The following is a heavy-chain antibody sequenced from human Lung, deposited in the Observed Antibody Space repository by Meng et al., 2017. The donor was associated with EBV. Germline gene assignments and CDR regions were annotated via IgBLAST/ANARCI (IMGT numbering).Heavy chain of an antibody. CDR1: GVTFREFY. CDR3: ARRRSSSNFSP. Sequence: GLPNPSGTLACSCACFGVTFREFYWTWIRQPPGKGLEWLGEIDHRGNTKYDPSLKSRVTISLDTSKKQFSLTVSYMAAADSAVYYCARRRSSSNFSPWSQGTLVTVSS. CDR2: IDHRGNT. J-gene: IGHJ5*02. V-gene: IGHV4-34*01. D-gene: IGHD3-3*01.